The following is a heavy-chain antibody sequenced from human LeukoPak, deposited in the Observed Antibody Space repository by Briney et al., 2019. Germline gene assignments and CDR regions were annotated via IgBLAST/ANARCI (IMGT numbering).Heavy chain of an antibody. D-gene: IGHD3-16*01. Sequence: PSETLSLTCAVYGGSFSSYYWSWIRQPPGKGLEWIGYIYYSGSTTYNPSLKSRVTISVDTSKNQFSLKLSSVTAADTAVYYCARVRYYDSGHYFDYWGQGTLVTVSS. J-gene: IGHJ4*02. V-gene: IGHV4-59*01. CDR3: ARVRYYDSGHYFDY. CDR1: GGSFSSYY. CDR2: IYYSGST.